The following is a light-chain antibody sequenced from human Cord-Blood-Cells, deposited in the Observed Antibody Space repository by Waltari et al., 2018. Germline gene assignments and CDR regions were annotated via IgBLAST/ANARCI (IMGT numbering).Light chain of an antibody. Sequence: EIVMTQSPATLSVSPGERATLSCRASQSVSRNLAWYQQKPGQAPRLHIYGASTRATGIPARFSGSGSGTEFTLTISSLQSEDFAVYYCQQYNNWAPTFGQGTKVEIK. V-gene: IGKV3-15*01. CDR3: QQYNNWAPT. CDR1: QSVSRN. J-gene: IGKJ1*01. CDR2: GAS.